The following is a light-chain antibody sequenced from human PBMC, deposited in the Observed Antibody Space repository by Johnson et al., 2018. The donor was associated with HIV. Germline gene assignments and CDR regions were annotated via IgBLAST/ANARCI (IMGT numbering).Light chain of an antibody. Sequence: QSVLTQPPSVSAAPGQKVTISCSGSSSNIGKNYVSWYQQLPGTAPKLLIFDNHKRPSGIPDRFSGSKSGTSATLGITGLQTGDEADYYCGTWDTSLSAGGVFGTVTRVTVL. CDR3: GTWDTSLSAGGV. V-gene: IGLV1-51*01. J-gene: IGLJ1*01. CDR2: DNH. CDR1: SSNIGKNY.